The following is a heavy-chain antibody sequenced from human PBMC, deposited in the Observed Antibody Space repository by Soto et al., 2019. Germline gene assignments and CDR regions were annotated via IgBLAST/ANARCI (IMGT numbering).Heavy chain of an antibody. CDR1: GGSISSSSYY. CDR3: ATAGGLHYYYYMDV. V-gene: IGHV4-39*01. CDR2: IYYSGST. D-gene: IGHD3-16*01. J-gene: IGHJ6*03. Sequence: QLQLQESGPGLVKPSETLSLTCTVSGGSISSSSYYWGWIRQPPGKGLEWIGSIYYSGSTYYNPSLKSRVTISVDTSKNQCSLKLSSVTAADTAVYYCATAGGLHYYYYMDVWGKGTTVTVSS.